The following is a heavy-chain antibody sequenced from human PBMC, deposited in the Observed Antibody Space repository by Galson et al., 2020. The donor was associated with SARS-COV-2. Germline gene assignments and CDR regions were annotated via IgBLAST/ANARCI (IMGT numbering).Heavy chain of an antibody. V-gene: IGHV3-21*01. CDR2: ISSSSRYI. CDR1: GFTFSSYS. Sequence: GESLKISCAASGFTFSSYSMNWVRQAPGTGLEWVSSISSSSRYIYYADSVKGRFTISRDNAKNSLYLQMNSLRAEDTAVYYCATQSSDKYYYYYGMDVWGQGTTVTVSS. D-gene: IGHD3-10*01. J-gene: IGHJ6*02. CDR3: ATQSSDKYYYYYGMDV.